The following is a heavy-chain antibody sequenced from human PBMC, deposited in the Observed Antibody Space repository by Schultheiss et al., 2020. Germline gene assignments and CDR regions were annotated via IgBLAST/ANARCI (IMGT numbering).Heavy chain of an antibody. CDR2: MNARGST. CDR1: GGSISSGSYY. V-gene: IGHV4-61*02. Sequence: SETLSLTCTVSGGSISSGSYYWSWIRQPAGKGLQWIGRMNARGSTNYNPSLKSRVTISIDTSKNQFSLKLSSVTAADTAVYYCAREYNWNDVYYYGMDVWGQGTTVTVSS. CDR3: AREYNWNDVYYYGMDV. J-gene: IGHJ6*02. D-gene: IGHD1-1*01.